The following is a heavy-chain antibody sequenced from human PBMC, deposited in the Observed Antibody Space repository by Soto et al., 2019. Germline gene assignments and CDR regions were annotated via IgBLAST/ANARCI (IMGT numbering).Heavy chain of an antibody. Sequence: SETLSLTYAVSGGSISSSNWWSWVRQPPGKGLEWSGQIYHSGRTKYNPSLRSRAIKSVDKSRNQLSLRLSFVAAADSAVYYCVRGIAVVAAAAFDYWGQGTLVTVSS. V-gene: IGHV4-4*02. CDR3: VRGIAVVAAAAFDY. D-gene: IGHD2-2*01. J-gene: IGHJ4*02. CDR2: IYHSGRT. CDR1: GGSISSSNW.